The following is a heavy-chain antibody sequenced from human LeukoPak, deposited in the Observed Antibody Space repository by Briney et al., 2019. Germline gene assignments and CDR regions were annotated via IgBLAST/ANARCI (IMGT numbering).Heavy chain of an antibody. CDR3: ASTYSSSWPPLDY. D-gene: IGHD6-13*01. Sequence: ASETLSLTCTVSGGSISSGDYYWSWIRQPPGKGLEWIGYIYYSGSTYYNPSLKSRVTISVDTSKNQFSLKLSSVTAADTAVYYCASTYSSSWPPLDYWGQGTLVTVSS. J-gene: IGHJ4*02. CDR1: GGSISSGDYY. V-gene: IGHV4-30-4*01. CDR2: IYYSGST.